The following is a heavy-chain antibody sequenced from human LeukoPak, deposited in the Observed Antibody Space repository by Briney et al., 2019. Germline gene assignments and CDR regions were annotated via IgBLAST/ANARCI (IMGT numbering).Heavy chain of an antibody. D-gene: IGHD2-21*01. CDR3: ARGWWLHSEAIWFDP. J-gene: IGHJ5*02. Sequence: SETLSLTCTVSGGSISSGGYYWSWIRQHPGKGLEWIGYIYYSGSTYYNPSLKSRVTISVDTSKNQFSLKLSSVTAADTAVYYCARGWWLHSEAIWFDPWGQGTLVTVSS. CDR2: IYYSGST. CDR1: GGSISSGGYY. V-gene: IGHV4-31*03.